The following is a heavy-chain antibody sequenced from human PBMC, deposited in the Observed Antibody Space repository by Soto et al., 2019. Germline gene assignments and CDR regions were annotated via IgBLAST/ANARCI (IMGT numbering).Heavy chain of an antibody. Sequence: SETLSLTCTVSGGSISSGDYYWSWIHQPPGKGLEWIGYIYYSGSTYYNPSLKSRVTISVDTSKNQFSLKLSSVTAADTAVYYCARGGYYGSGSYPPYYGMDVWGQGTTVTVSS. V-gene: IGHV4-30-4*01. CDR1: GGSISSGDYY. CDR2: IYYSGST. CDR3: ARGGYYGSGSYPPYYGMDV. J-gene: IGHJ6*02. D-gene: IGHD3-10*01.